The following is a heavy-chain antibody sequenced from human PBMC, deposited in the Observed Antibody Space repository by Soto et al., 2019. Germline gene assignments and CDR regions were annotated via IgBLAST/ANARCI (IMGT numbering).Heavy chain of an antibody. J-gene: IGHJ5*02. CDR2: IDGRGTDT. V-gene: IGHV3-23*01. Sequence: VQLLESGGGLIQPGGSLRLSCGASGFTFGNYAMSWVRQAPGRWLEWVSSIDGRGTDTYYAESVKGRFTISRDNSRNTLFLQMSSLRAEDKAVYYCAKAAVYTNYPAGLYDPWGQGTLVIVSS. CDR1: GFTFGNYA. D-gene: IGHD4-4*01. CDR3: AKAAVYTNYPAGLYDP.